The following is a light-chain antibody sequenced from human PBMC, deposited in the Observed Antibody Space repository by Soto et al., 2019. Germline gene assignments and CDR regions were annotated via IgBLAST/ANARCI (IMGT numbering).Light chain of an antibody. CDR2: GAS. CDR1: QSVSSN. Sequence: EIVMTQSPATLSVSPGERATLSCRASQSVSSNLAWYQQKPGQAPRLLIYGASTRVTGIPARFSGSGSGTEFTLTISSLQSEDSAVYYCQQYNNWPPGLTFGGGTKVEIK. CDR3: QQYNNWPPGLT. V-gene: IGKV3-15*01. J-gene: IGKJ4*01.